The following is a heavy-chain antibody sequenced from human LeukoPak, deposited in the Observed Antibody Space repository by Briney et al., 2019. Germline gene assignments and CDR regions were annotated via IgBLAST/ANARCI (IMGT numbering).Heavy chain of an antibody. CDR2: IHDSGST. CDR1: GGYISSSF. J-gene: IGHJ2*01. D-gene: IGHD3-22*01. CDR3: ARHVGHYDGSGYYYDWYFDL. Sequence: TSETLSLTCIDSGGYISSSFWSWIRQPPGKGLEWIGNIHDSGSTNFSPSLKSRVTISVDTSKNQFSLKLSSVTAADTAVYYCARHVGHYDGSGYYYDWYFDLWGRGTPVTVSS. V-gene: IGHV4-59*08.